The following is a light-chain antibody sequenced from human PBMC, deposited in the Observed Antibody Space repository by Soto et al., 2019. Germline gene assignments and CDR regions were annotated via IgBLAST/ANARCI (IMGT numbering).Light chain of an antibody. V-gene: IGLV1-40*01. J-gene: IGLJ3*02. Sequence: QLVLTQPPSVSGAPGQRVTISCTGSSSNIGAGRDVHWYQQLPGTAPKFVIYGNTNRPSGVPERFSGSKSGTSASLAITGLQAEDEADYYCQSYDNRLSAWVFGGGTKLTVL. CDR2: GNT. CDR3: QSYDNRLSAWV. CDR1: SSNIGAGRD.